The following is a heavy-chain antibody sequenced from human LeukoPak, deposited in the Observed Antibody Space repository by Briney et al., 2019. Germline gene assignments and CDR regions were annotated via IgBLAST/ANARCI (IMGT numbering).Heavy chain of an antibody. J-gene: IGHJ4*02. Sequence: ASVKVSCKASGYTFTGYQIHWVRQAPGQGLEWMGWINPNSGGTNSAQNFQGRVTMTRDTSISTTYMELSRLRSDDTAVYYCARGAVAGHFDYWGQGTLVTVSS. CDR2: INPNSGGT. V-gene: IGHV1-2*02. CDR1: GYTFTGYQ. D-gene: IGHD6-19*01. CDR3: ARGAVAGHFDY.